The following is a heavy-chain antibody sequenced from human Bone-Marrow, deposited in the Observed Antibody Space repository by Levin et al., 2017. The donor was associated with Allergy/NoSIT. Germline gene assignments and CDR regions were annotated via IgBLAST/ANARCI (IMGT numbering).Heavy chain of an antibody. J-gene: IGHJ4*02. V-gene: IGHV4-39*01. Sequence: SETLSLNCTVSGGSLRSGGYYWGWVRQPPGEGLEWIGSIYHSGSAYYSSSLKSRVTISVDTSNNQFSLKMNSVTAADTAVYYCATAGVTTVDHWGRGALVTVSS. D-gene: IGHD4-17*01. CDR3: ATAGVTTVDH. CDR1: GGSLRSGGYY. CDR2: IYHSGSA.